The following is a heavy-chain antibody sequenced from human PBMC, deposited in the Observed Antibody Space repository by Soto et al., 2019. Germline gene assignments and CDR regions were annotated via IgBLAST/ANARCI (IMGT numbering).Heavy chain of an antibody. CDR3: VKGIVVVPAAIDGGLGYGMDV. Sequence: GGSLRLSCSASGFTFSSYAMHWVRQAPGKGLEYVSAISSNGGSTYYADSVKGRFTISRDNSKNTLYLQMSSLRAEDTAVYYCVKGIVVVPAAIDGGLGYGMDVWGQGTTVTVSS. CDR2: ISSNGGST. V-gene: IGHV3-64D*08. CDR1: GFTFSSYA. D-gene: IGHD2-2*01. J-gene: IGHJ6*02.